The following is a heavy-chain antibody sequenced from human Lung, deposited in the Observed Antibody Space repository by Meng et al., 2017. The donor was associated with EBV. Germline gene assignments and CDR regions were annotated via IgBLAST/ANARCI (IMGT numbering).Heavy chain of an antibody. CDR3: ARGDGGNGSDY. CDR1: GYTFTNYY. J-gene: IGHJ4*02. V-gene: IGHV1-46*01. CDR2: INPSGGST. D-gene: IGHD4-23*01. Sequence: QVALVQSGAEVKKPGASVRVSCKASGYTFTNYYMHWVRQAPGQGLEWMGVINPSGGSTNYAQKFQGRLTMTRDTSTSTVYMELSSLRSEDTAVYYCARGDGGNGSDYWGQGTLVTVSS.